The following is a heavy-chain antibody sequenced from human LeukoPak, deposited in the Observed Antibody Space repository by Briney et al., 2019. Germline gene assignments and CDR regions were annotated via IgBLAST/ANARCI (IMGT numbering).Heavy chain of an antibody. CDR1: GFPFSSYW. CDR3: SRSQFDY. J-gene: IGHJ4*02. V-gene: IGHV3-74*03. CDR2: ISGDGTIK. Sequence: GRSLRLSCEPSGFPFSSYWMLWVRQAPGKGLVWVSRISGDGTIKTYADFVRGRFTISSYNTKNILYLQMNSLKVEDTATYFCSRSQFDYWGQGVLVTVSS.